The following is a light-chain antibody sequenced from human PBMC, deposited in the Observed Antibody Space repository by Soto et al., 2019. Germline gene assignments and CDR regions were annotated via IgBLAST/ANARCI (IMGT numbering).Light chain of an antibody. V-gene: IGKV3-15*01. J-gene: IGKJ1*01. CDR2: GAS. CDR1: ESVSDD. Sequence: IVLTHSPANLSVSPVEIATLCFSVSESVSDDLAWYQQKPGRAPRLLIYGASTRATGIPARFSGSGSGTEFTLTISSLQSEDFAVYYCQQYNNWPPWTFGQGTKVDIK. CDR3: QQYNNWPPWT.